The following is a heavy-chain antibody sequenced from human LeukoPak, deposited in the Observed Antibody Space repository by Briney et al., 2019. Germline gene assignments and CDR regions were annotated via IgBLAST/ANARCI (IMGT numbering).Heavy chain of an antibody. CDR1: GTSLTNYY. CDR2: IYPDGSS. CDR3: ARQDYWGWFAP. J-gene: IGHJ5*02. V-gene: IGHV4-4*09. D-gene: IGHD3-16*01. Sequence: SETLSLTCTVSGTSLTNYYWAWLRQTPGKGLEGIGYIYPDGSSKYNPSLKSGGAISVDTSNNQFSLKATSMTAADTALYYCARQDYWGWFAPWGQGTLVIVSS.